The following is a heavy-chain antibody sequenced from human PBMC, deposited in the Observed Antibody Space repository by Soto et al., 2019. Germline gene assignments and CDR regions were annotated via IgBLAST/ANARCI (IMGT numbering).Heavy chain of an antibody. CDR3: ARDDYFDSSAYDY. CDR1: GGSISSRGNY. D-gene: IGHD3-22*01. V-gene: IGHV4-31*03. Sequence: SETLSLTCTVSGGSISSRGNYWTWIRQRPGKGLEWIGYIDNRGSTYYGPSLKSRVNMSLDSPRNEFSLRLRSVNAADTAVYYCARDDYFDSSAYDYWGQGTLVTVSS. CDR2: IDNRGST. J-gene: IGHJ4*02.